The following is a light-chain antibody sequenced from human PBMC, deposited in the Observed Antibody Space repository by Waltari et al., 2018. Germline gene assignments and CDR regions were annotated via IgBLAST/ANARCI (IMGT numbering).Light chain of an antibody. CDR1: STYNF. CDR2: ENN. CDR3: GTWDNSVSVSV. V-gene: IGLV1-51*02. Sequence: QSVLTQPPSVSAAPGQKVTISCSGASTYNFVSWYQQVPGTAPKLLIYENNKRHAGIPDRPTGAQSGTSATLVITGPQTGDEADYYCGTWDNSVSVSVFGGGTKLTVL. J-gene: IGLJ3*02.